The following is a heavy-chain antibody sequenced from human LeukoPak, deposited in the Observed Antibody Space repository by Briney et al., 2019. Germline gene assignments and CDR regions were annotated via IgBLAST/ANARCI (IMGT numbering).Heavy chain of an antibody. CDR3: ARASGDIVETATMGSY. CDR1: GFTFSNYW. Sequence: PGGSLRLSCAASGFTFSNYWMHWVRQAPGKGLEWVSSISSSSSSIYYADSVKGRFTISRDNAKNSLYLQMNSLRAEDTAVYYRARASGDIVETATMGSYWGQGTLVTVSS. V-gene: IGHV3-21*01. J-gene: IGHJ4*02. CDR2: ISSSSSSI. D-gene: IGHD5-18*01.